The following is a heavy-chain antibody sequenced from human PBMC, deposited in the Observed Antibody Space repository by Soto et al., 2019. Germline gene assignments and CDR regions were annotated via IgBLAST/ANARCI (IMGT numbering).Heavy chain of an antibody. CDR1: GFTFSRVS. Sequence: GWSLRLSCEASGFTFSRVSMNLVRQVPGKGLEWVASISSGSSDTWYADSVKGRFIISRDNAQNSLFLQMNTLRPEDTAMYYSARVAYWGAGTQVTVSS. J-gene: IGHJ4*02. CDR2: ISSGSSDT. V-gene: IGHV3-21*01. CDR3: ARVAY.